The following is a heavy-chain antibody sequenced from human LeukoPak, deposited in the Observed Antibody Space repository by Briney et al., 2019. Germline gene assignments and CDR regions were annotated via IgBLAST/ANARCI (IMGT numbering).Heavy chain of an antibody. CDR1: GFTVSSNY. Sequence: PGGSLRLSCAASGFTVSSNYMNWVRQAPGKGLEWVSIIYSGGSTYYADSVKGRFTISRDNAKNTVSLQMNSLRAEDTAVYYCARGSHAFDIWGQGTRVTVSS. CDR3: ARGSHAFDI. V-gene: IGHV3-53*01. J-gene: IGHJ3*02. CDR2: IYSGGST.